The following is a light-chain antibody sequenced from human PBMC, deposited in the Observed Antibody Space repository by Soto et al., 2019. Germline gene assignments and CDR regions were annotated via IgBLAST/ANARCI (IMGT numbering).Light chain of an antibody. CDR1: QSISSY. CDR2: AAS. Sequence: DIQMTQSPSSLSASVGDRVTITCRASQSISSYLNWYQQKPGKAPKLLIYAASSLQSGVPSRFSGSGSGTDFTPTISSLQPEDFATYYCQQSYSTFTFGPGTKVDSK. J-gene: IGKJ3*01. V-gene: IGKV1-39*01. CDR3: QQSYSTFT.